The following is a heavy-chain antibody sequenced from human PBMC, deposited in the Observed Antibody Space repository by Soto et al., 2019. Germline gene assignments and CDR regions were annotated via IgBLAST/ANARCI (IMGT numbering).Heavy chain of an antibody. CDR2: IYTSGST. Sequence: PSETLSLTYPVSGGSISSYYLSLIRQPAGKGLEWIGRIYTSGSTNYNPSLKSRVTMSVDTSKNQFSLKLSSVTAADTAVYYCAREGGSYGNYYYYGMDVWGQGTTVTVSS. D-gene: IGHD1-26*01. V-gene: IGHV4-4*07. CDR3: AREGGSYGNYYYYGMDV. CDR1: GGSISSYY. J-gene: IGHJ6*02.